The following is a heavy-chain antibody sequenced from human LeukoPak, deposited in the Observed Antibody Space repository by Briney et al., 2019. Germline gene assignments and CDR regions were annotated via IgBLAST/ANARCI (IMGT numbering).Heavy chain of an antibody. CDR2: ISSSSSTI. CDR1: GFTFSSYS. V-gene: IGHV3-48*04. CDR3: ARVEGYSYGYGDY. Sequence: AGGSLRLSCAASGFTFSSYSMNWVRQAPGKGLEWVSYISSSSSTIYYADSVKGRFTISRDNAKNSLYLQRNSLRAEDTAVYYCARVEGYSYGYGDYWGQGTLVTVSS. J-gene: IGHJ4*02. D-gene: IGHD5-18*01.